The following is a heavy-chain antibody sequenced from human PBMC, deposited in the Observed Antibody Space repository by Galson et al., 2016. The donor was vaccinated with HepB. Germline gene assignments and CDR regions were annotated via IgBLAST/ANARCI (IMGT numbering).Heavy chain of an antibody. CDR3: ARTQLAYYFDY. CDR2: LSTSGFAT. D-gene: IGHD1-7*01. CDR1: GLTFSTRD. Sequence: SLRLSCAVSGLTFSTRDMTWVRQAPGKGLEWVSTLSTSGFATYSAAVNGRFTISRDKSKSSVLLQMTSLRAEDTALYFCARTQLAYYFDYWGPGALVSISS. V-gene: IGHV3-23*01. J-gene: IGHJ4*02.